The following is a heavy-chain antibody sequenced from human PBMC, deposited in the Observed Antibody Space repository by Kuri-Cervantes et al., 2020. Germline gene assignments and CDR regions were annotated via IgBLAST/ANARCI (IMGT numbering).Heavy chain of an antibody. CDR2: IKQDGSEK. Sequence: GRALKISCAASGFTFSSYWMTWVRQAPGKGLEWVANIKQDGSEKYYVDSVKGRFTISRDNAKNSLYLQMNSLRVEDTAVYYCARDRVGGYSYGPAPYWGQGTLVTVSS. CDR3: ARDRVGGYSYGPAPY. V-gene: IGHV3-7*04. D-gene: IGHD5-18*01. CDR1: GFTFSSYW. J-gene: IGHJ4*02.